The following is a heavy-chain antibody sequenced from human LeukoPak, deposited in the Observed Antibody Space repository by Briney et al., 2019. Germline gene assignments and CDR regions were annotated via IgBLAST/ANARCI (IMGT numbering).Heavy chain of an antibody. J-gene: IGHJ6*03. V-gene: IGHV1-8*03. CDR1: GYTFTSYD. Sequence: ASVKVSCKASGYTFTSYDINWVRQATGQGLEWMGWMNPNSGNTGYAQKFQGRVTITRNTSISTAYMELSSLRSEDTAVYYCARDLRTVTTPEPHYYYYYMDVWGKGTTVTVSS. D-gene: IGHD4-17*01. CDR2: MNPNSGNT. CDR3: ARDLRTVTTPEPHYYYYYMDV.